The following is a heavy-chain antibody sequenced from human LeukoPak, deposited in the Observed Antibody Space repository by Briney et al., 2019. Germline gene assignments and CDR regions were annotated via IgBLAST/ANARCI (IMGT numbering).Heavy chain of an antibody. J-gene: IGHJ4*02. V-gene: IGHV4-4*07. D-gene: IGHD1-26*01. CDR2: IYTSGST. CDR3: ARGDPIVGATSFDY. Sequence: SETLSLTCTVSGGSISSYYWSWIRQPAGKGLEWIGRIYTSGSTNYNPSLKSRVTMSVDTSKNQFSLKLNSVTAADTAVYYCARGDPIVGATSFDYWGQGTLVTVSS. CDR1: GGSISSYY.